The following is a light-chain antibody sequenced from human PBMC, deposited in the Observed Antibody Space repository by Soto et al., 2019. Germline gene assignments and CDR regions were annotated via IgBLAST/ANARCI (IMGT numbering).Light chain of an antibody. CDR2: DVS. J-gene: IGLJ2*01. CDR3: SSYTSSSTPVV. Sequence: QSALTQPASVSGSPGQSITISSTGTSSEVGGYNYVSWYQQHPGKAPKLMIYDVSNRPSGVSNRFSGSKSGNTASLTISGLQAEDEADYYCSSYTSSSTPVVFGGGTKVTVL. CDR1: SSEVGGYNY. V-gene: IGLV2-14*01.